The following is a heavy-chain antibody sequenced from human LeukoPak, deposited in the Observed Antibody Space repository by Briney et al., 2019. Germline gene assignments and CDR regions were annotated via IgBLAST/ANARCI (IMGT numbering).Heavy chain of an antibody. CDR1: GGTFSSYA. D-gene: IGHD4-17*01. CDR3: ARGGYYGDYSCDY. J-gene: IGHJ4*02. V-gene: IGHV1-69*13. Sequence: SVKVSCKASGGTFSSYAISWVRQAPGQGLEWMGGIIPIFGTANYAQKFQGRVTITADESTSTAYMELSSLRSEDTAVYYCARGGYYGDYSCDYWGQGTLVTVSS. CDR2: IIPIFGTA.